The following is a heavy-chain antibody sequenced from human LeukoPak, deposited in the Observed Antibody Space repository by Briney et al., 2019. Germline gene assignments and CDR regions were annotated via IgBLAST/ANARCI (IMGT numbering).Heavy chain of an antibody. J-gene: IGHJ4*02. CDR1: GYTFTDYY. V-gene: IGHV1-2*04. D-gene: IGHD6-19*01. CDR3: ARGRSSGWRRQTYYFDY. CDR2: INPNSGGT. Sequence: ASVKVSCKASGYTFTDYYMHWVRQAPGQGLEWMESINPNSGGTNYAQKFQGWVTMTRDTSISTAYMELSRPRSDDTAVYYCARGRSSGWRRQTYYFDYWGQGTLVTVSS.